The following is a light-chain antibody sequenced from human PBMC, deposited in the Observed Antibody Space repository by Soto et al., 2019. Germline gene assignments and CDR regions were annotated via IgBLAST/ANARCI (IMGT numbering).Light chain of an antibody. V-gene: IGLV2-14*01. J-gene: IGLJ3*02. Sequence: QSALTQPASVSGSPGQSITISCTGTSSDVGGYNYVSWYQQHPGKAPKLMIYDVSNRPSGISNRFSGSKSGNTASLTIFGLQAEDEADYYCTSYTSSSTVLFGGGTMVTVL. CDR3: TSYTSSSTVL. CDR2: DVS. CDR1: SSDVGGYNY.